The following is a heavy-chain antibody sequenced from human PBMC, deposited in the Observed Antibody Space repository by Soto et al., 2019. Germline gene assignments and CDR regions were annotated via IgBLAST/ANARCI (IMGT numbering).Heavy chain of an antibody. V-gene: IGHV3-23*01. CDR2: FRESGGTT. CDR3: TKDSHWAIISPTHEY. J-gene: IGHJ4*02. CDR1: VFSFSSSA. Sequence: SLRLSCASSVFSFSSSAMSLVLQTPLKLLEFFSTFRESGGTTHYADPVKGRFTISRDTSNNILFLQMNSLRAEDTAIYYCTKDSHWAIISPTHEYWGQGTLVTVSS. D-gene: IGHD2-2*01.